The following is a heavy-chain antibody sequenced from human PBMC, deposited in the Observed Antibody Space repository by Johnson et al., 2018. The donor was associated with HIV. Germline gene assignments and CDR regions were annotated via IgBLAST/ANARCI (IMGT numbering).Heavy chain of an antibody. Sequence: QVQLVECGGGVVQPGRSLRLSCAASGFTFSSYGMHWVRQAPGKGLEWVAVIWYDGSNNYYADSVKGRFTNSRDNSKNTLYLQMNSLRAEDTAVYYCAKEERHAFDIWGQGTMVTVSS. J-gene: IGHJ3*02. CDR3: AKEERHAFDI. V-gene: IGHV3-33*06. CDR2: IWYDGSNN. CDR1: GFTFSSYG.